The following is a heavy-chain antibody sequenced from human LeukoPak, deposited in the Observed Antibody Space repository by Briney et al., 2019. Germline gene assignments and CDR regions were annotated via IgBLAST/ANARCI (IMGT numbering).Heavy chain of an antibody. CDR3: ARAEGYGGELDS. D-gene: IGHD4-23*01. CDR1: GFTFSSYA. V-gene: IGHV3-30*04. CDR2: ISYDGSNK. J-gene: IGHJ4*02. Sequence: GGSLRLSCAASGFTFSSYAMHWVRQAPGKGLEWVAVISYDGSNKYYADSVKGRFTISRENSKNRLYLQMNSLRAEDTAVYYCARAEGYGGELDSWGQGTLVTVSS.